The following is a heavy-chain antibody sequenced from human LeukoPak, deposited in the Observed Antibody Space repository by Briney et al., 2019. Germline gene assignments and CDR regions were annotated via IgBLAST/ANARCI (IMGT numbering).Heavy chain of an antibody. D-gene: IGHD4-17*01. V-gene: IGHV3-30*04. CDR2: ISYDGSNK. CDR3: ARDDYGDFYFDY. J-gene: IGHJ4*02. CDR1: GFTFSSYA. Sequence: PGRSLRLSCAASGFTFSSYAMHWVRQAPGKGLEWVAVISYDGSNKYYADSVKGRFTIPRDNSKNTLYLQMNSLRAEDTAVYYCARDDYGDFYFDYWGQGTLVTVSS.